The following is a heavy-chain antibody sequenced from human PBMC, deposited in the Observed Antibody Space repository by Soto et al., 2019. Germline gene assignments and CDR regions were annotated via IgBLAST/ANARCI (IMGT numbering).Heavy chain of an antibody. Sequence: GGSLRLSCAASGFTFSRYDMYWVRQATGIGLEWVSAIGTAADTYYPASVQGRFIISRENAKNSLYLQMNSLRAGDTAVYYCVRARGGEYFGEQLSWGQGTLVTVSS. J-gene: IGHJ4*02. CDR3: VRARGGEYFGEQLS. D-gene: IGHD3-10*01. V-gene: IGHV3-13*04. CDR2: IGTAADT. CDR1: GFTFSRYD.